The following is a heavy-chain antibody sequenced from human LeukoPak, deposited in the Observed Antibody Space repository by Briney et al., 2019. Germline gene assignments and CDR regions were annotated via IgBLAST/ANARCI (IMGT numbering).Heavy chain of an antibody. CDR2: IWYDGSNK. J-gene: IGHJ4*02. Sequence: QPGGSLRLSCAASGFTFSSYGMHWVRQAPGKGLEWVAVIWYDGSNKYYADSVKGRFTISRDNSKNTLYLQMNSLRAEDTAVYYCARLESGSSVNYWGQGTLVTVSS. D-gene: IGHD6-13*01. V-gene: IGHV3-33*01. CDR3: ARLESGSSVNY. CDR1: GFTFSSYG.